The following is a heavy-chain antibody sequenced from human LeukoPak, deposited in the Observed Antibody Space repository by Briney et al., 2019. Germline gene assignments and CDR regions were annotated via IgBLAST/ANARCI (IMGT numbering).Heavy chain of an antibody. CDR1: GFSFRHYV. J-gene: IGHJ4*02. CDR2: IRGSPSTT. Sequence: GGSLRLSCAASGFSFRHYVMSWVRQAPGKGLEWLSSIRGSPSTTFYTDSVKGRFTISRDNSKSTLYLQMNSLRAEDTAVYYCARDSRDIAWYFDFWGQGTLVTVSS. D-gene: IGHD2-15*01. CDR3: ARDSRDIAWYFDF. V-gene: IGHV3-23*01.